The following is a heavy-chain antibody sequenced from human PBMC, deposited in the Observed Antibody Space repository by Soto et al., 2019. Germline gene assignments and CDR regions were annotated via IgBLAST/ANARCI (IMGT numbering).Heavy chain of an antibody. CDR2: IGGGNTAR. J-gene: IGHJ5*01. V-gene: IGHV3-23*01. CDR1: RLIFSDYA. D-gene: IGHD1-26*01. CDR3: AKDAVSYNGKWDWFDS. Sequence: DVQLLESGGGLVQRGGSLPLSCAASRLIFSDYAMNWVRQAPGKGLGWVSSIGGGNTARYYADSVKGRFIISRDNSKNTMYLQMNSLRDDDTAVYYCAKDAVSYNGKWDWFDSWGQGTLVTVSS.